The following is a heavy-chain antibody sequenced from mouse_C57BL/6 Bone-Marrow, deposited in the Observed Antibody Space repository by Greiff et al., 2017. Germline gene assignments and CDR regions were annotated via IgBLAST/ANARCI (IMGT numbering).Heavy chain of an antibody. Sequence: QVQLQQSGAELVKPGASVKLSCKASGYTFTSYWMHWVKQRPGQGLEWIGMIHPNSGSTNYNEKFKSKATLTVVKSSSTAYMQLSSLTSEDSAVYYCARSSSTVVATDWYFDVWGTGTTVTVSS. V-gene: IGHV1-64*01. CDR2: IHPNSGST. CDR1: GYTFTSYW. CDR3: ARSSSTVVATDWYFDV. J-gene: IGHJ1*03. D-gene: IGHD1-1*01.